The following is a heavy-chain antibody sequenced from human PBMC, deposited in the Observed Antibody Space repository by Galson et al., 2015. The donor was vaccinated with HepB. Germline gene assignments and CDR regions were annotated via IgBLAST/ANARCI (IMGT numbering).Heavy chain of an antibody. CDR1: GGSISSGGYY. CDR2: IYNSGST. D-gene: IGHD3-22*01. V-gene: IGHV4-31*03. Sequence: TLSLTCTVSGGSISSGGYYWSWIRQHPGKGLEWIGYIYNSGSTYYNPSLKSRVTISVDTSKNQLSLKLSSVTAADTGVYYCARSPYYYDSGGPDVYYFDYWGQGTLVTVSS. J-gene: IGHJ4*02. CDR3: ARSPYYYDSGGPDVYYFDY.